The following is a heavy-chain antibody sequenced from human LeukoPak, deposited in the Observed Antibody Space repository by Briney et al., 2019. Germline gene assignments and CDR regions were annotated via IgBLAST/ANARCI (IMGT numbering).Heavy chain of an antibody. V-gene: IGHV4-59*04. CDR1: GGSISSYY. Sequence: PSETLSLTCTVSGGSISSYYWTWIRQPPGKGLEWIGYIYYSRSTYYSPSLKSRVTISVDTSKNQFSLKLTSVTAADTAVYYCARRKGFGEGYFDSWGQGTLVTVSS. CDR2: IYYSRST. D-gene: IGHD3-10*01. J-gene: IGHJ4*02. CDR3: ARRKGFGEGYFDS.